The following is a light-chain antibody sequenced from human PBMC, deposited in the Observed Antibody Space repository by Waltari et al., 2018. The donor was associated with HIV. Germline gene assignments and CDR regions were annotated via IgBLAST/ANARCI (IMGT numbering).Light chain of an antibody. V-gene: IGLV1-44*01. Sequence: QSVLTQPPSASGTPGPRVTISCSGSSSNFGSNTVNWYQQLPGTAPKLLISSNIQRPSGVPDRFSGSKSGTSASLAISGLQSDDEADYYCAAWDDSLNGLWVFGGGTKLTVL. CDR2: SNI. CDR3: AAWDDSLNGLWV. J-gene: IGLJ3*02. CDR1: SSNFGSNT.